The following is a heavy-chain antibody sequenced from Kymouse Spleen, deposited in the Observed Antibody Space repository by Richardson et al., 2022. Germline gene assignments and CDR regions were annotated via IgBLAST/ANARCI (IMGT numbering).Heavy chain of an antibody. D-gene: IGHD6-13*01. CDR1: GFTFSSYG. Sequence: QVQLVESGGGVVQPGRSLRLSCAASGFTFSSYGMHWVRQAPGKGLEWVAVIWYDGSNKYYADSVKGRFTISRDNSKNTLYLQMNSLRAEDTAVYYCARDEAYSSSWYYYYYGMDVWGQGTTVTVSS. J-gene: IGHJ6*02. V-gene: IGHV3-33*01. CDR2: IWYDGSNK. CDR3: ARDEAYSSSWYYYYYGMDV.